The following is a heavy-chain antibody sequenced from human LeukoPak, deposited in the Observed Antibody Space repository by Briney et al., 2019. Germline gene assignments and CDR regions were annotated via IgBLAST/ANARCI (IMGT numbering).Heavy chain of an antibody. CDR1: GGSISSYY. V-gene: IGHV4-59*08. Sequence: SETLSLTCTVSGGSISSYYWSWIRQPPGKGLEWIGYIYYSGSTNYNPSLKSRVTISVDTSKNQFSLKLSSVTAADTAVYYCARYDTSTGWFDPWGQGTLVTVSS. CDR2: IYYSGST. CDR3: ARYDTSTGWFDP. D-gene: IGHD3-22*01. J-gene: IGHJ5*02.